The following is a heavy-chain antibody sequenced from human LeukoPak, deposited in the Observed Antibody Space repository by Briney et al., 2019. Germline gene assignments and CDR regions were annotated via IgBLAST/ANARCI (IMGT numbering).Heavy chain of an antibody. V-gene: IGHV3-7*01. CDR1: GFIFSTYW. D-gene: IGHD6-13*01. CDR2: IHPDGSET. J-gene: IGHJ6*02. CDR3: ARDRSWGRWTAAGTELAWSGVATKARPAYYYYGMDV. Sequence: GGSLRLSCEASGFIFSTYWMGWVRQVPGKGLEWVANIHPDGSETSYVESVKGRFTISRDNSKNTLYLQMNSLRAEDTAVYYCARDRSWGRWTAAGTELAWSGVATKARPAYYYYGMDVWGQGTTVTVSS.